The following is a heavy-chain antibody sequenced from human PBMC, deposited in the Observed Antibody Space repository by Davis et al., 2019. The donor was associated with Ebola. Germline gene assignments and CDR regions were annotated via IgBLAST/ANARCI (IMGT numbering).Heavy chain of an antibody. CDR2: IKQDGSEK. V-gene: IGHV3-7*03. D-gene: IGHD1-20*01. Sequence: GGSLRLSCAASGFTFSSYAMSWVRQAPGKGLEWVANIKQDGSEKYYVDSVKGRFTISRDNAKNSLYLQMNSLRAEDTAVYYCARDLLTGTTWDYWGQGTLVTVSS. CDR3: ARDLLTGTTWDY. CDR1: GFTFSSYA. J-gene: IGHJ4*02.